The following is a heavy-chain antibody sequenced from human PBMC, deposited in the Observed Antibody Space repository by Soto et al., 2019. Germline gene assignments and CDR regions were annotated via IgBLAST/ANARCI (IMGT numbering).Heavy chain of an antibody. Sequence: EVQLVESGGGLIQPGGSLRLSCEASGFTFSSNDMNWVRQAPGKGLEWVSLIWTNGSTAYADSVKGRFTISRDNSKSALYLHMSSLRAEDTAVYYCATRPLLRGAPWGQGTMVTVSS. D-gene: IGHD3-16*01. J-gene: IGHJ3*01. V-gene: IGHV3-53*01. CDR3: ATRPLLRGAP. CDR2: IWTNGST. CDR1: GFTFSSND.